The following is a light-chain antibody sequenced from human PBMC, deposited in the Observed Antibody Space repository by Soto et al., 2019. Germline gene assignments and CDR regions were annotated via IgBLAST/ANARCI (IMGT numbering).Light chain of an antibody. Sequence: EIVMTQSPATLSVSPGEGATLSCRASQSVHNDLAWYQQKPGQPPRLLIYDASTRATGIPARFSGSGSGTEFTLSISSLQSEDFAVYYCQQYTTWPPLTFGGGTKVEI. CDR2: DAS. V-gene: IGKV3-15*01. CDR1: QSVHND. J-gene: IGKJ4*01. CDR3: QQYTTWPPLT.